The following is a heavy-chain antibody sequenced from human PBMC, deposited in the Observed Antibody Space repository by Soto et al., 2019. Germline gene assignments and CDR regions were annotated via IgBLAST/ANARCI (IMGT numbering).Heavy chain of an antibody. CDR2: ISAYNGNT. J-gene: IGHJ3*02. CDR1: GYTFTSYG. V-gene: IGHV1-18*04. D-gene: IGHD5-18*01. Sequence: QVQLVQSGAEMKTPGASVKVSCKASGYTFTSYGINWVRQAPGQGLAWMGWISAYNGNTNYAQKVQGRVTMTTDTSTSTAYMELRSLRSADTAVYYCARPGYSFGWDDAFDIWGQGTMVTVSS. CDR3: ARPGYSFGWDDAFDI.